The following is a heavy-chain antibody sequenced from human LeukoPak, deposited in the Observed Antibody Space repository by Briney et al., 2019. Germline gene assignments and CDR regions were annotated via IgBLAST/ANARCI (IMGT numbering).Heavy chain of an antibody. CDR2: IYSGGST. V-gene: IGHV3-53*01. Sequence: GGSLRLSCAASGFAVSTKYMSWVRQAPGKGLEWVSVIYSGGSTYYADSVKGRFTISRDNSKNTLYLQMNSLRAEDTAVYYCAREVEMATTLSFDYWGQGTLVTVSS. CDR3: AREVEMATTLSFDY. CDR1: GFAVSTKY. J-gene: IGHJ4*02. D-gene: IGHD5-24*01.